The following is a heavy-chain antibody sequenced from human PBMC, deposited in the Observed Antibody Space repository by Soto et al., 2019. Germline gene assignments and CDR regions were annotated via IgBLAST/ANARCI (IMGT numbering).Heavy chain of an antibody. CDR2: ISGSGGST. CDR3: AKEPPGTPKHTFYYYYYYGMDV. Sequence: GGSLRLSCAASGFTFSSYAMSWVRQAPGKGLEWVSAISGSGGSTYYADSVKGRFTISRDNSKNTLYLQMNSLRAEDTAVYYCAKEPPGTPKHTFYYYYYYGMDVWGQGTTVTVSS. D-gene: IGHD3-16*01. CDR1: GFTFSSYA. J-gene: IGHJ6*02. V-gene: IGHV3-23*01.